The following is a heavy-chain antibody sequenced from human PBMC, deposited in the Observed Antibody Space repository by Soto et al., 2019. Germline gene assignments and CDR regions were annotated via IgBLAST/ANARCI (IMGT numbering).Heavy chain of an antibody. CDR1: GFTFSSYW. J-gene: IGHJ6*03. V-gene: IGHV3-7*01. Sequence: GSLRLSCAASGFTFSSYWMSWVRQAPGKGLEWVANIKQDGSEKYYVDSVKGRFTISRDNAKNSLYLQMNSLRAEDTAVYYCARAIYVATIKDYYYYMDVWGKGTTVTVSS. CDR2: IKQDGSEK. D-gene: IGHD5-12*01. CDR3: ARAIYVATIKDYYYYMDV.